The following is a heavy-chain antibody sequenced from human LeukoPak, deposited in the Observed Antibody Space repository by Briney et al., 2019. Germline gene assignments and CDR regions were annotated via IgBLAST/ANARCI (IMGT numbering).Heavy chain of an antibody. CDR1: GFTFSSHW. V-gene: IGHV3-21*01. J-gene: IGHJ4*02. D-gene: IGHD1-1*01. Sequence: GGSLRLSCAASGFTFSSHWMHWVRQAPGRGLEWVSSISRSSSYIYYADSVKGRFTISRDNAKNSLYLQMNSLRAEDTAVYYCARVPPGTTFLIGLSDYWGQGTLVTVSS. CDR2: ISRSSSYI. CDR3: ARVPPGTTFLIGLSDY.